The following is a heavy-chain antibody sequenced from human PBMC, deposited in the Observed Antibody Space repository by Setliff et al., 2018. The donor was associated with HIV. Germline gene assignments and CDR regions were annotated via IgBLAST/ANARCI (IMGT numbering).Heavy chain of an antibody. Sequence: GGSLRLSCAVARFSFSSYAMSWVRQAPGKGLEWVSVISGSGGKTDYADSVKGRFSISRDNFKNILYLQMNSLRVDDTAIYYCAKDVSVRGSGFKGASDLWGQGTRVTVSS. V-gene: IGHV3-23*01. CDR3: AKDVSVRGSGFKGASDL. CDR1: RFSFSSYA. J-gene: IGHJ3*01. D-gene: IGHD6-19*01. CDR2: ISGSGGKT.